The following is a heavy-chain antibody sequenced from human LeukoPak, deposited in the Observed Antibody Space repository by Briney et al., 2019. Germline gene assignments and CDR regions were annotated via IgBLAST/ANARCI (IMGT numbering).Heavy chain of an antibody. CDR2: ISAYNGDT. Sequence: ASVKVSCKASGYTFTSYGISWVRQAPGQGLEWMGWISAYNGDTNYAQKFRGRVTMTRDTSTSTAYLEMRSLRSDDTAVYYCARGGQQLVDWGQGTLVTVSS. J-gene: IGHJ1*01. CDR1: GYTFTSYG. CDR3: ARGGQQLVD. V-gene: IGHV1-18*01. D-gene: IGHD6-13*01.